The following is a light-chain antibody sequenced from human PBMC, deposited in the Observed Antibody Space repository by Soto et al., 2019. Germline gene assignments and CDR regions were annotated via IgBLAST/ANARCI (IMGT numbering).Light chain of an antibody. V-gene: IGLV7-46*01. CDR1: TGAVTSSHY. CDR3: LLSYSGTSWV. Sequence: QAVVTQEPSLTVSPGGTVTLTCGSTTGAVTSSHYPYWFQQKPGQAPRTLIYDTSNKHSWTPARFSGSLLGGKAALTLAGAQTDDEADYYCLLSYSGTSWVFGGVTKLTVL. CDR2: DTS. J-gene: IGLJ3*02.